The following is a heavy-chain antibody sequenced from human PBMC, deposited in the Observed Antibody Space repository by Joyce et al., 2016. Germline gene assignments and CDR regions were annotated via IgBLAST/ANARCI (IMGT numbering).Heavy chain of an antibody. V-gene: IGHV3-73*02. CDR2: TRRRTDNYAT. Sequence: EVQLVESGGALVQPGGSLQLSCVGFGFSLSGSHMHWVRQAPGKGLEWVDHTRRRTDNYATAYAASVRGRFTISRDESKNTAYLQMNSLKTEDTGVYYCARQDLSVEDYWGQGTQVTVSS. D-gene: IGHD6-19*01. J-gene: IGHJ4*02. CDR3: ARQDLSVEDY. CDR1: GFSLSGSH.